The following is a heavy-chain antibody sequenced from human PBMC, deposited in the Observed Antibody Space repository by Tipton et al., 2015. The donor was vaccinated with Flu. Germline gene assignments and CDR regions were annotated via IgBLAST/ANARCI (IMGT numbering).Heavy chain of an antibody. CDR3: ARGGRAPLRSSWSNAFDI. CDR2: INHSGST. CDR1: GGSFSGYY. J-gene: IGHJ3*02. D-gene: IGHD6-13*01. Sequence: LRLSCAVYGGSFSGYYWSWIRQPPGKGLEWIGEINHSGSTNYNPSLKSRVTMSVDTSKNQFSLKLSSVTAADTAVYYCARGGRAPLRSSWSNAFDIWGQVTMVTVAS. V-gene: IGHV4-34*01.